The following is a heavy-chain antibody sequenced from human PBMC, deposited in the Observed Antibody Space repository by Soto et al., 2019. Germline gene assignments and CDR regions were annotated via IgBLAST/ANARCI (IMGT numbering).Heavy chain of an antibody. Sequence: XVSLRLTCTASGFTFSSHAMTWVRQAPGKGLEWLSSVSASGSKTYDAYSVKGRFTISRDNSKNTLYLQMNSLSAEDTAVYYCARDIRNCSIGDCYGWFDPWGQGSLFTVTS. CDR1: GFTFSSHA. V-gene: IGHV3-23*01. D-gene: IGHD2-21*02. J-gene: IGHJ5*02. CDR3: ARDIRNCSIGDCYGWFDP. CDR2: VSASGSKT.